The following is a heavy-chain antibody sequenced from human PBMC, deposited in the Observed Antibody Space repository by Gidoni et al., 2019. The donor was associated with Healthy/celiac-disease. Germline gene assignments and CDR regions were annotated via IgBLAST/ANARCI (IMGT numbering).Heavy chain of an antibody. CDR1: GGTFSSYA. CDR2: IIPILGIA. V-gene: IGHV1-69*04. J-gene: IGHJ6*03. D-gene: IGHD4-17*01. CDR3: ASGHYGGNSYYYYMDV. Sequence: QVQLVQSGAAVKKPGSSVKVSCKASGGTFSSYAISWVRQAPGQGLEWMGRIIPILGIANYAQKFQGRVTITADKSTSTAYMELSSLRSEDTAVYYCASGHYGGNSYYYYMDVWGKGTTVTVSS.